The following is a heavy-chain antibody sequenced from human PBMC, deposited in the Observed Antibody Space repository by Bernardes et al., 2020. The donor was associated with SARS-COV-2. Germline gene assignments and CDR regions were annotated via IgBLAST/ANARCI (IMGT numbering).Heavy chain of an antibody. J-gene: IGHJ3*01. CDR2: INPDSGGT. Sequence: ASVKVSCKASGFSFTDCYIHWARHAPGQGLEWMGWINPDSGGTHLAQNCQGQVTVTRDTSITTAYMELSRLTSDDTAVYYCARVGGSLYRTGSVDLWAPGTPVPVSS. D-gene: IGHD3-16*01. CDR3: ARVGGSLYRTGSVDL. CDR1: GFSFTDCY. V-gene: IGHV1-2*02.